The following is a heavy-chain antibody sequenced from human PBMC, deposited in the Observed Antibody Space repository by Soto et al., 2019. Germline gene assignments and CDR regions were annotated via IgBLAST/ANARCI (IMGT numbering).Heavy chain of an antibody. CDR3: AKDPRHGYSSSLQGDAFDI. V-gene: IGHV3-23*01. D-gene: IGHD6-13*01. Sequence: QSVGSLRLSCAASGFTFSSYAMSWVRQAPGKGLEWVSAISGSGGSTYYADSVKGRFTISRDNSKNTLYLQMNSLRAEDTAVYYCAKDPRHGYSSSLQGDAFDIWGQGTMVTVSS. J-gene: IGHJ3*02. CDR1: GFTFSSYA. CDR2: ISGSGGST.